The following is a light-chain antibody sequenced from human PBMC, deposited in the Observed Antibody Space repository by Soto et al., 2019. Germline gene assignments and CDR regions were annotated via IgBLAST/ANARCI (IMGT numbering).Light chain of an antibody. CDR1: SSDVGGYKF. V-gene: IGLV2-14*01. Sequence: QAALTQPASVSASPGQSITISGTGTSSDVGGYKFVSWYQHHPGKAPKLMIYEVNNRPSGVSNRFSGSKSGNTASLTISGLKPEDEADYYCLSYTSANTRVFGGGTKLTVL. CDR2: EVN. J-gene: IGLJ3*02. CDR3: LSYTSANTRV.